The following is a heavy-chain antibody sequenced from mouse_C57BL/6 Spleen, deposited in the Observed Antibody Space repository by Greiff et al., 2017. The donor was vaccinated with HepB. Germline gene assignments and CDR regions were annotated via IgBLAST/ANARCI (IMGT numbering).Heavy chain of an antibody. D-gene: IGHD2-12*01. J-gene: IGHJ1*03. CDR2: INPNNGGT. V-gene: IGHV1-26*01. CDR1: GYTFTDYY. Sequence: VQLQQSGPELVKPGASVKISCKASGYTFTDYYMNWVKQSHGKSLEWIGDINPNNGGTSYNQKFKGKATLTVDKSSSTAYMELRSLTSEDSAVYYCARQPVPVSWYFDVWGTGTTVTVSS. CDR3: ARQPVPVSWYFDV.